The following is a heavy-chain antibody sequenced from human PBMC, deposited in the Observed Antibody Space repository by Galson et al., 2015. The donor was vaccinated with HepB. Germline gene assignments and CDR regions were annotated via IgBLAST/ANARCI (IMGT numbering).Heavy chain of an antibody. CDR1: GFTFSSYS. Sequence: SLRLSCAASGFTFSSYSMNWVRQAPGKGLEWVSYISSSSSTIYYADSVKGRFTISRDNAKNSLYLQMNSLRAEDTAVYYCARDTAMVFPDFRYYFDYWGQGTLVTVSS. D-gene: IGHD5-18*01. CDR2: ISSSSSTI. CDR3: ARDTAMVFPDFRYYFDY. J-gene: IGHJ4*02. V-gene: IGHV3-48*01.